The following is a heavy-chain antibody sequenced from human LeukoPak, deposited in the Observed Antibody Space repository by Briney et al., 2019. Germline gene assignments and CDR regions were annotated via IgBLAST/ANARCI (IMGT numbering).Heavy chain of an antibody. V-gene: IGHV1-18*01. Sequence: ASVKVSCKASGYTFTTYGITWVRQAHGQGLEWMGWISTYNGSTNYAHTLLGRVTMTTDTSTSTAYMELRSLSSHDTAVYYCARGDSGYAFAPFDSWGQGALVIVSS. CDR2: ISTYNGST. CDR3: ARGDSGYAFAPFDS. J-gene: IGHJ4*02. CDR1: GYTFTTYG. D-gene: IGHD5-12*01.